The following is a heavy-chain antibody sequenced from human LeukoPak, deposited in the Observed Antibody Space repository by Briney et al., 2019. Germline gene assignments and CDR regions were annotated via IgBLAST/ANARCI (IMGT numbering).Heavy chain of an antibody. Sequence: SETLPLTCAVYGGSFSGYYWSWLRQPPGKGLEWIGEINHSGSTNYNPSLKSRVTISVDTSKNQFSLKLSSVTAADTAVYYCARGRIAARLNGVTWIDYWGQGTLVTVSS. J-gene: IGHJ4*02. CDR1: GGSFSGYY. V-gene: IGHV4-34*01. D-gene: IGHD6-6*01. CDR3: ARGRIAARLNGVTWIDY. CDR2: INHSGST.